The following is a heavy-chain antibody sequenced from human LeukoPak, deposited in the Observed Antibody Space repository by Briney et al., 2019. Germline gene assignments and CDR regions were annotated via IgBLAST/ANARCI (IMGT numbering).Heavy chain of an antibody. CDR1: GFTFTTYM. J-gene: IGHJ4*02. V-gene: IGHV3-48*01. CDR2: ISSDGGAI. CDR3: VRELAY. Sequence: PGGSLRLSCAASGFTFTTYMMNWVRQTPGKGLEWVSYISSDGGAIYYADSVKGRFTISRDNAQTSLYLQMNNLRAEDTAVYYCVRELAYWGQGALVTVFS.